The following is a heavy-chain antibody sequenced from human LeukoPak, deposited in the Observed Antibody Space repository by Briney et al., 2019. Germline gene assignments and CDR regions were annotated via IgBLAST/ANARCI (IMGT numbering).Heavy chain of an antibody. CDR3: ARQYDSSGYYYSPYYYYGMDV. CDR2: IIPILGIA. V-gene: IGHV1-69*02. D-gene: IGHD3-22*01. CDR1: GYTFTGYY. J-gene: IGHJ6*02. Sequence: SVKVSCKASGYTFTGYYMHWVRQAPGQGLEWMGRIIPILGIANYAQKFQGRVTITADKSTSTAYMELSSLRSEDTAVYYCARQYDSSGYYYSPYYYYGMDVWGQGTTVTVSS.